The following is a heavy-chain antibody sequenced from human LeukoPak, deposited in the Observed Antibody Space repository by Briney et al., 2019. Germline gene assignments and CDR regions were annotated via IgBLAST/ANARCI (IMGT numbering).Heavy chain of an antibody. J-gene: IGHJ4*02. CDR2: ITWNSDDM. V-gene: IGHV3-9*01. CDR1: GFSFEAYG. CDR3: TRVASWRTGFDY. D-gene: IGHD1-1*01. Sequence: GGSLRLSCAASGFSFEAYGMYWVRQAPGKGLEWVSGITWNSDDMAYADSVKGRFTISRDNAKNCLYLQMNSLTVEDTALYYCTRVASWRTGFDYWGQGTLVTVSS.